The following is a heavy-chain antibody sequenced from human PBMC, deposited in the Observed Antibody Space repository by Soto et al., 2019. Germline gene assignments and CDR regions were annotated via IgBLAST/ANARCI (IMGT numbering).Heavy chain of an antibody. CDR2: ISSSSSTI. CDR3: AREGGERPATYYDFWSGYPYYYYYYMDV. V-gene: IGHV3-48*01. CDR1: GFTFSSYS. D-gene: IGHD3-3*01. Sequence: GGSLRLSCAASGFTFSSYSMNWVRQAPGKGLEWVSYISSSSSTIYYADSVKGRFTISRDNAKNSLYLQMNSLRAEDTAVYYCAREGGERPATYYDFWSGYPYYYYYYMDVWGKGTTVTVSS. J-gene: IGHJ6*03.